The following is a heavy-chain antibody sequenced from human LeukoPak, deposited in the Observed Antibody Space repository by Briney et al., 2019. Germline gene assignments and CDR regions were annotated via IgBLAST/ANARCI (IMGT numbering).Heavy chain of an antibody. Sequence: GASVKVSCKASGYTFTGYYMHWVRQAPGQGLEWMGWISAYNGNTNYAQKLQGRVTMTTDTSTSTAYMELRSLRSDDTAVYYCARDFVSYYDILTGYDAFDIWGQGTMVTVSS. CDR3: ARDFVSYYDILTGYDAFDI. D-gene: IGHD3-9*01. CDR2: ISAYNGNT. V-gene: IGHV1-18*04. CDR1: GYTFTGYY. J-gene: IGHJ3*02.